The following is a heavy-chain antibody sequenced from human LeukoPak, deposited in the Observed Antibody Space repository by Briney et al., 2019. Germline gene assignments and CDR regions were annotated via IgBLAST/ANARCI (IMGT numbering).Heavy chain of an antibody. J-gene: IGHJ4*02. CDR3: ARDGNVERPYDS. V-gene: IGHV4-4*07. Sequence: PSETLSLTCTVPGGSISGYFWSWIRQPAGKGLEWIGRIHPSGSSNYNPSLKSRLTMSVDTSKNQFSLNLSSVTAADTAVYFCARDGNVERPYDSWGQGTLVTVSP. CDR1: GGSISGYF. D-gene: IGHD1-26*01. CDR2: IHPSGSS.